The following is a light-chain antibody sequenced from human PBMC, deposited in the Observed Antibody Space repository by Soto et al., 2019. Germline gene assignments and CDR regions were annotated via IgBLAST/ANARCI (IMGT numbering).Light chain of an antibody. V-gene: IGLV1-44*01. CDR2: TND. CDR1: SSNIGTSS. Sequence: QSVLTQPPSASGTPGQTVTISCSGSSSNIGTSSVHWYKHLPGTAPKPLIYTNDQRPSGVPDRFSGSKSGTSASLAISGPQSEDEADYYCAVWDDSLNGHVFGAGTKVTAL. J-gene: IGLJ1*01. CDR3: AVWDDSLNGHV.